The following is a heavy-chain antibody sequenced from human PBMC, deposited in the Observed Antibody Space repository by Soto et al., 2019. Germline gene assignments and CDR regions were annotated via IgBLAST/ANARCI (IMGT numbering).Heavy chain of an antibody. V-gene: IGHV4-61*01. CDR2: IYYSGST. Sequence: SETLSLTCTVSGGSVSSGSYYWSWIRQPPGKGLEWIGYIYYSGSTNYKPSLKSRVTISVDTSKNQFSLKLSSVSAAATAVYYCARVNCTNGVCYPDYYYYYGMDVGGQGTMVTVSS. CDR3: ARVNCTNGVCYPDYYYYYGMDV. CDR1: GGSVSSGSYY. D-gene: IGHD2-8*01. J-gene: IGHJ6*01.